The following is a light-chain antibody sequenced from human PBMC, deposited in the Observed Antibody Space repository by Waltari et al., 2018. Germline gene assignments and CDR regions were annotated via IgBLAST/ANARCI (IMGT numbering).Light chain of an antibody. CDR2: YNN. J-gene: IGLJ3*02. V-gene: IGLV1-44*01. CDR3: SAWDGSLNAWV. CDR1: SSNIGSYA. Sequence: QSVLTQPPSVSGTPGQRVTISCPGSSSNIGSYAVNWYQQFPGTAPKLLIYYNNQRPSGVPDRFSGSKSGTSASLAISGLQSADEADYHCSAWDGSLNAWVFGGGTRLTVL.